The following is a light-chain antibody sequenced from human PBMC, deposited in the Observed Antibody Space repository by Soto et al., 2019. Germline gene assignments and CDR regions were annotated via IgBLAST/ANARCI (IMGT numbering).Light chain of an antibody. Sequence: AVQMTQSPSSLSASVGDRITITCRASQGIRHDLAWYQQKPGKAPNLLIYAASRLHIGVPSRFSGSGSGTDFTFTITGLQPEDFATYYCLQDNNYPYTFGQGTKLEIK. CDR2: AAS. CDR1: QGIRHD. J-gene: IGKJ2*01. CDR3: LQDNNYPYT. V-gene: IGKV1-6*01.